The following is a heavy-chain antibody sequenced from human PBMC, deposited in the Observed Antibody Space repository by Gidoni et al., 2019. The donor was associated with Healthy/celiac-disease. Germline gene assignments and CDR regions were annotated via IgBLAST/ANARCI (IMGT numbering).Heavy chain of an antibody. J-gene: IGHJ3*02. CDR2: IIPIFGTA. CDR3: ATYGGNPGAFDI. V-gene: IGHV1-69*01. CDR1: GRPFSSSA. D-gene: IGHD4-17*01. Sequence: QVQPVQPGAGGKKPGASVKVSCKASGRPFSSSALSWVRQAPGQGLEWMGGIIPIFGTADYAQKFQGRVTITADESTSTAYMELSSLRSEDTAVYYCATYGGNPGAFDIWGQGTMVTVSS.